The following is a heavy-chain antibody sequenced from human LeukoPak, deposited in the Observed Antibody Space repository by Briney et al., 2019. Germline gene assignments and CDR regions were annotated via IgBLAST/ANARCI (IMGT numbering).Heavy chain of an antibody. Sequence: GESLKISCQGSGYSFTSYWISWVRQMPGKGLEWMGRIDPSDSYTNYSPSFQGHVTISADKSISTAHLQWSSLKASDTAMYYCAAYGGNSWTPYYYGMDVWGQGTTVTVSS. J-gene: IGHJ6*02. D-gene: IGHD4-23*01. CDR2: IDPSDSYT. CDR3: AAYGGNSWTPYYYGMDV. V-gene: IGHV5-10-1*01. CDR1: GYSFTSYW.